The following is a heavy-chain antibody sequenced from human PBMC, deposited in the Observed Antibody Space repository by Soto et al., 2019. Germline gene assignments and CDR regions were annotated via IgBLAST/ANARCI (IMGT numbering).Heavy chain of an antibody. CDR1: GGSISTYY. V-gene: IGHV4-59*01. CDR2: IYYSGGT. J-gene: IGHJ6*02. Sequence: SETLSLTCTVAGGSISTYYWSWIRQPPGKGLEWIGYIYYSGGTNYNPSLKSRVTISVDTSNTQFSLQLSSVTAEDTAVYYCARVSCSGGSCYSPYYYYYGMDVWGQGTTVTVSS. CDR3: ARVSCSGGSCYSPYYYYYGMDV. D-gene: IGHD2-15*01.